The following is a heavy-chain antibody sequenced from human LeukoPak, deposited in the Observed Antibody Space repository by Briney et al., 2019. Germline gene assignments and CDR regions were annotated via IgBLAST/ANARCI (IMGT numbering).Heavy chain of an antibody. CDR2: IIPIFGTA. V-gene: IGHV1-69*05. J-gene: IGHJ3*02. Sequence: SVKVSCKASGGTFSSYAISWVRQAPGQGLEWMGRIIPIFGTANYAQKFQGRVTVTTDESTSTAYMELSSLRSEDTAVYYCARWAGEDAFDIWGQGTMVTVSS. CDR1: GGTFSSYA. CDR3: ARWAGEDAFDI.